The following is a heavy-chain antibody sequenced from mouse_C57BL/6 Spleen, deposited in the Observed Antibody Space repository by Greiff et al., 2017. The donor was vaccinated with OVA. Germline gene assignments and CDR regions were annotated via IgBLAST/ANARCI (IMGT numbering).Heavy chain of an antibody. CDR3: ARFRYDYDSYYFDY. J-gene: IGHJ2*01. D-gene: IGHD2-4*01. CDR1: GYTFTDYY. Sequence: VQLQQSGPELVKPGASVKISCKASGYTFTDYYMNWVKQSHGKSLEWIGDINPNNGGTSYNQKFKGKATLTVDKSSSTAYMELRSLTSEDSAVYYCARFRYDYDSYYFDYWGQGTTLTVSS. V-gene: IGHV1-26*01. CDR2: INPNNGGT.